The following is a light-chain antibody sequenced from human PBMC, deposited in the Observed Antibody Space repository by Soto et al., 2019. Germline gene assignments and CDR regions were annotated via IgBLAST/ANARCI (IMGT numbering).Light chain of an antibody. J-gene: IGLJ2*01. CDR2: DVS. Sequence: QSVLTQPRSVSGSPGQSVTISCTGTSSDVGGYNYVSWYQQHPGKAPKLMIYDVSKRPSGVPDRFSGSKSVNTASLTISGLQAEDEADYHCCSYAGRVVFGGGTKLTVL. CDR1: SSDVGGYNY. CDR3: CSYAGRVV. V-gene: IGLV2-11*01.